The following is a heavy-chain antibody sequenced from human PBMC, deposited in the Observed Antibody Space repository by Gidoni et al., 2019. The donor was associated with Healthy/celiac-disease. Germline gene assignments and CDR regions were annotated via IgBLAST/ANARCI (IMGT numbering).Heavy chain of an antibody. D-gene: IGHD3-9*01. J-gene: IGHJ6*02. Sequence: EVQLVESGGGLVQPGGSLRLPCSASGFTFSSYAMHWVRQAPGKGLEYVSAISSNGGSTYYADSVKGRFTISRDNSKNTLYLQMSSLRAEDTAVYYCVKEFYYDILTGYFPYYYYGMDVWGQGTTVTVSS. CDR1: GFTFSSYA. V-gene: IGHV3-64D*08. CDR2: ISSNGGST. CDR3: VKEFYYDILTGYFPYYYYGMDV.